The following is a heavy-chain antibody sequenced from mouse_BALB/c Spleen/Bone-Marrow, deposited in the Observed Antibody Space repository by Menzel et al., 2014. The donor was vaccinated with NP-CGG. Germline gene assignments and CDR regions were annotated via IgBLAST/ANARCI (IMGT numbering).Heavy chain of an antibody. Sequence: VQLQQSGAELVKPGASVKLSCKASGCTFTSYYMYWVKQRPGQGLEWIGGINPNNGNTNFSETFKSKATLTVDKSSSTAYMQLSSLPSEDSAVYYCTGRDYWGQGTTLTVSS. CDR1: GCTFTSYY. J-gene: IGHJ2*01. CDR2: INPNNGNT. CDR3: TGRDY. V-gene: IGHV1S81*02.